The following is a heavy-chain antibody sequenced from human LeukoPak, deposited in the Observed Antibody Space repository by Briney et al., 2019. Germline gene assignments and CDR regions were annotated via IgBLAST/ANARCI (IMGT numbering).Heavy chain of an antibody. CDR3: AKDSSGSSWPRSFDY. Sequence: GGSLRLSCAASGFTVSSTDMGWARQAPGKGLEWISAIYSGGSTFNADSVKGRFIISRDNSKNTLYLQMNSLRAEDTAVYYCAKDSSGSSWPRSFDYWGQGTLVTVSS. V-gene: IGHV3-66*01. CDR2: IYSGGST. J-gene: IGHJ4*02. CDR1: GFTVSSTD. D-gene: IGHD6-13*01.